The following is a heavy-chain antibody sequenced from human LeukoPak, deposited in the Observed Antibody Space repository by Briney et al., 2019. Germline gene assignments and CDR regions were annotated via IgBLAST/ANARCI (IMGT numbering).Heavy chain of an antibody. CDR2: ISGSGGST. CDR1: GFTFSSYA. V-gene: IGHV3-23*01. J-gene: IGHJ4*02. CDR3: AKEDYDYYDSSGYYPYFDY. D-gene: IGHD3-22*01. Sequence: GGSLRRSCAASGFTFSSYAMSWVRQAPGKGLEWVSAISGSGGSTYYADSVKGRFTISRDNSKNTLYLQMNSLRAEDTAVYYCAKEDYDYYDSSGYYPYFDYWGQGTLVTVSS.